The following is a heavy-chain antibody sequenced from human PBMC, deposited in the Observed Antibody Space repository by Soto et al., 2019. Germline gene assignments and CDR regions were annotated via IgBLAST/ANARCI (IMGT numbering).Heavy chain of an antibody. CDR2: INNSGST. J-gene: IGHJ6*01. D-gene: IGHD3-10*01. CDR3: AREGRAVRGVIIGKPECCGERTPFNV. CDR1: VGSFSGYY. Sequence: SETLSLTCAVYVGSFSGYYWSWIRHPPGKGLEWIGEINNSGSTNYNPSLKSRVTISVDTSKNQFSLKLSSVTAADTAVYYCAREGRAVRGVIIGKPECCGERTPFNV. V-gene: IGHV4-34*01.